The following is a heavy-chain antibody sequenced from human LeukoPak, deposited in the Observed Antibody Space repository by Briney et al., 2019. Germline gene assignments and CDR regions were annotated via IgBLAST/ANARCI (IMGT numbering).Heavy chain of an antibody. V-gene: IGHV3-53*01. J-gene: IGHJ4*02. CDR1: GFTVSSNY. Sequence: GGSLRLSCAASGFTVSSNYMSWVRQAPGKGLEWVSVIYSGGSTYYADSVKGRFTISRDNSKNTLYLQMNSLRAEDTAVYYCARVGAKDYYGSGSYWVMGYYFDYWGQGTLVTVSS. CDR3: ARVGAKDYYGSGSYWVMGYYFDY. D-gene: IGHD3-10*01. CDR2: IYSGGST.